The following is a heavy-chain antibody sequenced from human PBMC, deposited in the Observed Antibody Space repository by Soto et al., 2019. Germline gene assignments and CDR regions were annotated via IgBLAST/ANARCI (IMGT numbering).Heavy chain of an antibody. CDR2: INPNSGGT. J-gene: IGHJ6*02. V-gene: IGHV1-2*02. Sequence: RASVKVSCKASGYTFTGYYMHWVRQAPGQGLEWMGWINPNSGGTNYAQKFQGRVTMTRDTSISTAYMELSRLRSDDTAVYYCASGYCSSTSCYRNYYYYYGMDVWGQGTTVTVSS. CDR1: GYTFTGYY. D-gene: IGHD2-2*02. CDR3: ASGYCSSTSCYRNYYYYYGMDV.